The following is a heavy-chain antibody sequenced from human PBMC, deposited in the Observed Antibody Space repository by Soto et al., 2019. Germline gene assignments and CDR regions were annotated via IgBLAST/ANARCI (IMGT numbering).Heavy chain of an antibody. V-gene: IGHV4-59*01. Sequence: QVQLQESGPGLVSPSETLSLTCTVSGASISGFYWTWIRQPPGKGLEWMGYSRYNEATNYNPSLERRVTKSVGQATNKFRLTLRAGTGVETAVDDCTEEAGNDGGDRWGQADRVPVSS. CDR2: SRYNEAT. D-gene: IGHD1-1*01. J-gene: IGHJ5*02. CDR3: TEEAGNDGGDR. CDR1: GASISGFY.